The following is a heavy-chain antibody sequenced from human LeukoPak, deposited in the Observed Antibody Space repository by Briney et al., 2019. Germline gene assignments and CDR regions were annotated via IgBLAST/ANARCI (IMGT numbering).Heavy chain of an antibody. J-gene: IGHJ6*03. Sequence: GASVKVSCKASGYTFTGYYMHWVRQAPGQGLEWMGWINPNSGGTNYAQKFQGRVTMTRDTSISTAYMELSRLRSDDTAVYYCARDRTAAVLRYYYYYMDVWGKGTTVTISS. CDR1: GYTFTGYY. V-gene: IGHV1-2*02. CDR3: ARDRTAAVLRYYYYYMDV. CDR2: INPNSGGT. D-gene: IGHD6-13*01.